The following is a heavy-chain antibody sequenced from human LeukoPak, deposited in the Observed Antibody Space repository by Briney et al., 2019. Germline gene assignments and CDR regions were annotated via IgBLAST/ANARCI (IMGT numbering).Heavy chain of an antibody. CDR1: GFTFSSYS. V-gene: IGHV3-21*01. D-gene: IGHD3/OR15-3a*01. Sequence: GGSLRLSCAASGFTFSSYSMNWVRQAPEKGLEWVSSISSSSSYIYYTDSLKGRFTISRDNAKNSLYLQMNSLRAEDTAVYYCARDGWTPSFDYWGQGTLVTVSS. CDR3: ARDGWTPSFDY. CDR2: ISSSSSYI. J-gene: IGHJ4*02.